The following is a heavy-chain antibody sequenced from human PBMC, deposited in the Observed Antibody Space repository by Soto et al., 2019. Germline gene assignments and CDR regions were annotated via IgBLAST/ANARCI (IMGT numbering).Heavy chain of an antibody. D-gene: IGHD2-15*01. CDR1: GYTFTSYG. CDR3: ARNRRGVVVAAYIDY. V-gene: IGHV1-18*04. Sequence: QVQLVQSGAEVKKPGASVKVSCKASGYTFTSYGISWVRQAPGQGLEWMGWISAYNGNTNYAQKLQGRVTMTTDTSTSTDYMELRSLRSDDTAVYYCARNRRGVVVAAYIDYWGQGTLVTVSS. J-gene: IGHJ4*02. CDR2: ISAYNGNT.